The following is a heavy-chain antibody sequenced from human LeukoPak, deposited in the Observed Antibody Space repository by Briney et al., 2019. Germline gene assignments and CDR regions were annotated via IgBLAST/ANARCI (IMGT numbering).Heavy chain of an antibody. CDR1: GYGFSSYG. V-gene: IGHV1-18*01. CDR3: ARDPVHYYDTSGYWSC. Sequence: ASVKVSCKASGYGFSSYGISWVRQAPGQGLEWMGWISAYDGNTNYAQKLQGRVTMTTDKSTGTAYMELRSLRSDDTAVYYCARDPVHYYDTSGYWSCWGQGTLVTVSS. J-gene: IGHJ4*02. CDR2: ISAYDGNT. D-gene: IGHD3-22*01.